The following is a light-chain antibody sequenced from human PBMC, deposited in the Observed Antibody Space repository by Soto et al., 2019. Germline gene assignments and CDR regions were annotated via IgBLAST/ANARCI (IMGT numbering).Light chain of an antibody. CDR1: SSDVGGYNY. J-gene: IGLJ2*01. CDR2: DVS. Sequence: QSVLTQPASVSGSPGQSITISCTGTSSDVGGYNYVSWYQQHPGKATKLLIYDVSNRPSGVSNRFSCYKSGNTASLTISGLQAEDEADYYCSSYTSSSTVHVVFGGGTQLTVL. V-gene: IGLV2-14*01. CDR3: SSYTSSSTVHVV.